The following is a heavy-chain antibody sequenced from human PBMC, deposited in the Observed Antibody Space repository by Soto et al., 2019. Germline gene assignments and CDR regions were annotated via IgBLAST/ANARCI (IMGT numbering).Heavy chain of an antibody. CDR3: AGASSRVSSVVAAY. Sequence: ASVKVSCKASNDSLSSHFIHWVRQAPGEGLEWMGIINPGPSSASYSKEFQGRLTLTSDMPSRTVYMQLSNLRSDDTAVYYYAGASSRVSSVVAAYWGQGTLVTVSS. J-gene: IGHJ4*02. CDR1: NDSLSSHF. CDR2: INPGPSSA. D-gene: IGHD2-15*01. V-gene: IGHV1-46*01.